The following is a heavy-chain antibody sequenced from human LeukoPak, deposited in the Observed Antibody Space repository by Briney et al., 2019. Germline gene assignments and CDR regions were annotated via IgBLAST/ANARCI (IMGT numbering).Heavy chain of an antibody. V-gene: IGHV3-23*01. J-gene: IGHJ4*02. D-gene: IGHD5-12*01. CDR1: GFTFSSYA. CDR3: ARDRIVATIPRLGYFDY. Sequence: GGSLRLSCAASGFTFSSYAMSWVRQAPGKGLEWVSAISGSGGSTYYADSVKGRFTISRDNAKNSLYLQMNSLRAEDTAVYYCARDRIVATIPRLGYFDYWGQGTLVTVSS. CDR2: ISGSGGST.